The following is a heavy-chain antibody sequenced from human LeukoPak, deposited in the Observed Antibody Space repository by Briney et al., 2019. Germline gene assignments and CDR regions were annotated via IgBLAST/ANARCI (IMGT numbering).Heavy chain of an antibody. CDR1: GFTFSDYY. V-gene: IGHV3-11*01. J-gene: IGHJ4*02. CDR3: ARDRTYYDFWSGYWDDY. Sequence: GGSLGLSCAASGFTFSDYYMSWIRQAPGKGLEWVSYISSSGSTIYYADSVKGRFTISRDNAKNSLYLQMNSLRAEDTAVYYCARDRTYYDFWSGYWDDYWGQGTLVTVSS. D-gene: IGHD3-3*01. CDR2: ISSSGSTI.